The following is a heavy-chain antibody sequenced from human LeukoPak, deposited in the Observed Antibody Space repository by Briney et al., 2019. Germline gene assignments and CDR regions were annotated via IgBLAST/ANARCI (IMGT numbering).Heavy chain of an antibody. J-gene: IGHJ4*02. CDR3: AREYCSTTRCYMADY. Sequence: ASVKVSCKASGYRFTSYGISWVRQAPGQGLEWMGWISGYNGNTNYAQKLQGRVTMTTDTSTSTACMELRSLRSDDTAVYYCAREYCSTTRCYMADYWGQGTLVTVSS. CDR2: ISGYNGNT. V-gene: IGHV1-18*01. D-gene: IGHD2-2*01. CDR1: GYRFTSYG.